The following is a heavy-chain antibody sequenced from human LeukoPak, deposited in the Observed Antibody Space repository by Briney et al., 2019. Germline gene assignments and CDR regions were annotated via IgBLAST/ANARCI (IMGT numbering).Heavy chain of an antibody. J-gene: IGHJ4*02. CDR2: ISGSGVST. V-gene: IGHV3-23*01. CDR3: AKDTVGGSGIWDPVRLGIFDY. Sequence: GGSLRLSCAASGFTFSNYAMNWVRQAPGKGLEWVSTISGSGVSTYYEDSVKGRFTISRDNSRNTLYLQMSSLRAEDTAVYYCAKDTVGGSGIWDPVRLGIFDYWGQGTLVTVSS. CDR1: GFTFSNYA. D-gene: IGHD3-10*01.